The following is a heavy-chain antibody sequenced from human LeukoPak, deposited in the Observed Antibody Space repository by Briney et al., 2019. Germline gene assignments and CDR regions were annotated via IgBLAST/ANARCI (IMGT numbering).Heavy chain of an antibody. J-gene: IGHJ6*04. D-gene: IGHD2-15*01. CDR1: GYTFTSYG. CDR3: ARDTYCSGGSCYQQSYYYGMDV. V-gene: IGHV1-18*04. Sequence: GASVKVSCKASGYTFTSYGISWVRQAPGQELEWMGWINAYNGNTNYAQKLQGRVTMTTDTSTSTAYMELRSLRSDDTAVYYCARDTYCSGGSCYQQSYYYGMDVWGKGTTVTVSS. CDR2: INAYNGNT.